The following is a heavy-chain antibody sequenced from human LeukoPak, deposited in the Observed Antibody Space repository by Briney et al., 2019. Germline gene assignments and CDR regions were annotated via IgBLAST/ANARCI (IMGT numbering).Heavy chain of an antibody. J-gene: IGHJ4*02. D-gene: IGHD2-2*01. CDR2: INPNSGGT. V-gene: IGHV1-2*02. CDR3: AAHRYCSSTSCYATPTDY. CDR1: GYTFTGYY. Sequence: GASVKVSCKASGYTFTGYYMHWVRQAPGQGLEWMGWINPNSGGTNYAQKFQGRVTMTRDTSISTAYMELSRLRSDDTAVYYCAAHRYCSSTSCYATPTDYWGQGTLVTVSS.